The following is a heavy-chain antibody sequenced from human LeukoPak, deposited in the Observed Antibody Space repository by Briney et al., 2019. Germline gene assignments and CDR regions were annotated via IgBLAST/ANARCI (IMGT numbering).Heavy chain of an antibody. J-gene: IGHJ5*02. CDR3: ARGRIAVAGMRYWFDP. CDR1: GGTFSSYA. D-gene: IGHD6-19*01. Sequence: SVKVSCKASGGTFSSYAISWVRQAPGQGLEWMGGLIPIFGTANYAQKFQGRVTITADESTSTAYMELSSLRSEDTAVYYCARGRIAVAGMRYWFDPWGQGTLVTVSS. CDR2: LIPIFGTA. V-gene: IGHV1-69*01.